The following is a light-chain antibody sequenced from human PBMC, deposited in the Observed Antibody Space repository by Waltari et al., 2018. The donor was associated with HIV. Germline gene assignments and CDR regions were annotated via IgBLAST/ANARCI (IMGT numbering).Light chain of an antibody. CDR1: QSFSSSY. Sequence: PGERATLSCRASQSFSSSYLAWYRQKPGQAPRLLIYGASSRATGIPDRFSGSGSGTDFTLTISRLEAEDFAVYYCQHYGSSSWTFGQGTKVEIK. CDR2: GAS. V-gene: IGKV3-20*01. J-gene: IGKJ1*01. CDR3: QHYGSSSWT.